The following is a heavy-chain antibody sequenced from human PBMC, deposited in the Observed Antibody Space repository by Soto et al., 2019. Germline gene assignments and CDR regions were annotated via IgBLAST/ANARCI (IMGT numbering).Heavy chain of an antibody. Sequence: QVQLVQSGAEVKKPGASVKVSCKASGYTFTSYGISWVRQAPGQGLEWMGWISAYNGNTNYAQKLQGRVTMTTDTSTSTAYMELRSLRSDDTAVYYCARDPFPGQQLIWGWFDPWGQGTLVTVSS. J-gene: IGHJ5*02. D-gene: IGHD6-13*01. CDR1: GYTFTSYG. V-gene: IGHV1-18*01. CDR3: ARDPFPGQQLIWGWFDP. CDR2: ISAYNGNT.